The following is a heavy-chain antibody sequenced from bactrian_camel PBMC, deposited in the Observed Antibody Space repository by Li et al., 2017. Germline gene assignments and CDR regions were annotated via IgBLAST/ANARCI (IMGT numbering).Heavy chain of an antibody. CDR3: AARPREAWSYTY. V-gene: IGHV3S6*01. D-gene: IGHD6*01. CDR2: ILSDATNT. Sequence: VQLVESGGGLVQTAGSLRHSCAASGFTFSDYFMYWVRQAPGKGLEWVSRILSDATNTYYTDSVKGRFTISRDTAKNTVYLQMNSLKSEDTALYYCAARPREAWSYTYWGQGTQVTVS. J-gene: IGHJ4*01. CDR1: GFTFSDYF.